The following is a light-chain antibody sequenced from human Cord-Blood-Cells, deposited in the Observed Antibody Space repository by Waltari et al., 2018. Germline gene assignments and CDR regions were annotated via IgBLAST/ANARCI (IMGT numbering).Light chain of an antibody. Sequence: QSVLTQPPSASGTPGQRVTISCSGSSSHIGSNNVNWYQPLPGTAPKLLIYRNNQRPSGFPDRFSGSKSCTSASLAIIGLRSEDEADYYCAAWDDSLSGVVFGGGTKLTVL. CDR2: RNN. CDR3: AAWDDSLSGVV. V-gene: IGLV1-47*01. J-gene: IGLJ2*01. CDR1: SSHIGSNN.